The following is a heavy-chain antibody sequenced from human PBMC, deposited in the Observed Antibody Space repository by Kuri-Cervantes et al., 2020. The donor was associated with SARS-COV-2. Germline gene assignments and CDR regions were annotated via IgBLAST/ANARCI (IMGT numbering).Heavy chain of an antibody. D-gene: IGHD5/OR15-5a*01. V-gene: IGHV4-59*01. J-gene: IGHJ4*02. CDR3: ARGRTRSTIYFFDS. CDR1: GGSISSYY. CDR2: IYYSGST. Sequence: GSLRLSCTVSGGSISSYYWSWIRQPPGKGLEWIGYIYYSGSTNYNPSLKSRVTISVDTSKNQLSLKLSSVTAADTAVYYCARGRTRSTIYFFDSWGQGTLVTVSS.